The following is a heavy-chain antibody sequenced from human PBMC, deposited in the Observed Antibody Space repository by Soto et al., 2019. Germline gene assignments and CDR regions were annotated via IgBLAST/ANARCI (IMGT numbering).Heavy chain of an antibody. CDR3: AREYAFSSDY. CDR2: IHDSGIT. CDR1: GCSISSGGYS. Sequence: PSETLSLTCAVSGCSISSGGYSWSWIRQPPGKGLEWIGYIHDSGITDYNPSLKSRATISIDTFRNQISLNLHSVTAADTAVYYCAREYAFSSDYWGQGTVVTVSS. J-gene: IGHJ4*02. D-gene: IGHD2-2*01. V-gene: IGHV4-61*08.